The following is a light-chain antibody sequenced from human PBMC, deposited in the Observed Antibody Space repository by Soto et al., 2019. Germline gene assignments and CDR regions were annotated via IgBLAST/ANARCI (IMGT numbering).Light chain of an antibody. CDR2: VAS. Sequence: DIQMTQSPSSVSASVGDRVAITCRASQDISSWLAWYQQRPGKASKLLIYVASSLQSGVPSRFSGSGSGTDYTLTISSLQPEDSATYYCQQAHSFPLTFGVGTKVEIK. V-gene: IGKV1D-12*01. CDR1: QDISSW. CDR3: QQAHSFPLT. J-gene: IGKJ4*01.